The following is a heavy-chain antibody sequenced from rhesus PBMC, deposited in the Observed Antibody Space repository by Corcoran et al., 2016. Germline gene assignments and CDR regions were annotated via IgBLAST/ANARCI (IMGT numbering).Heavy chain of an antibody. J-gene: IGHJ4*01. CDR2: IAPRDSET. Sequence: EVQLVQSGAEVKRPGESLKISCKTSGYIFTSYWISWVRQMPGKGLEWMGAIAPRDSETRYSPSFQGQVTISADKSISTTYLQWSSLKASDSATYYCAIGIQLFDYWGQGVLVTVSS. CDR1: GYIFTSYW. CDR3: AIGIQLFDY. D-gene: IGHD4-23*01. V-gene: IGHV5-2*01.